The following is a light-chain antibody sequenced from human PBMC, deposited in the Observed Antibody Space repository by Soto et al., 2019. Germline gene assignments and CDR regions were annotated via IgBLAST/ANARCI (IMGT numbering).Light chain of an antibody. Sequence: EIVMTQSPATLSVSPGERVTLSCRASQSVSSNLAWYQQKPGKAPRRLIYGAFTTATGIPDRFSASGSGTDFTLTIIGLQSEDVAVYYCQHYYNWPRTFGQGTKVEIK. V-gene: IGKV3-15*01. CDR3: QHYYNWPRT. CDR2: GAF. CDR1: QSVSSN. J-gene: IGKJ1*01.